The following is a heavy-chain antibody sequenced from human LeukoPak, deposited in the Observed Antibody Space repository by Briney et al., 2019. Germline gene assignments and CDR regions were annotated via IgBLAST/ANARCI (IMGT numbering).Heavy chain of an antibody. D-gene: IGHD1-26*01. CDR1: GFSFNSYD. Sequence: PGGSLRLSCAASGFSFNSYDMSWVRQAPGKGLEWVSSISGSGGSTYYADSVKGRFTISRDNSKNMLYLQMSSLRAEDTAIYYCAKGLELYYYGMDVWGQGTTVTVSS. CDR3: AKGLELYYYGMDV. V-gene: IGHV3-23*01. J-gene: IGHJ6*02. CDR2: ISGSGGST.